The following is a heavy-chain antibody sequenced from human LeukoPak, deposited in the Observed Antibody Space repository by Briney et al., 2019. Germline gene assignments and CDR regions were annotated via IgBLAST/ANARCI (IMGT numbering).Heavy chain of an antibody. J-gene: IGHJ4*02. D-gene: IGHD1-20*01. CDR2: FLYSGTT. CDR1: GGSISSGSISSSSYY. CDR3: ARRITGTTSDSFDY. V-gene: IGHV4-39*01. Sequence: SETLSLTCTVSGGSISSGSISSSSYYWGWVRQSLGKGLEWIGSFLYSGTTYYNPSLMSRVTISVDTSKNQLSLKLISVTAADTAVYYCARRITGTTSDSFDYWGQGTQVTVSS.